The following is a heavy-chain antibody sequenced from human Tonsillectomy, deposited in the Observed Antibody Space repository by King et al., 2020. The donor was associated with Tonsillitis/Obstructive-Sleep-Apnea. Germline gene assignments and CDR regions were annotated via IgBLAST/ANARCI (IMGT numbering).Heavy chain of an antibody. V-gene: IGHV4-59*01. D-gene: IGHD6-13*01. CDR1: GGSISSYY. Sequence: VQLQESGPGLVKPSETLSLTCTVSGGSISSYYWSWIRQPPGKGPEWIGYIYYSGSTNYNPSLKSRVTISVDTSKNQFSLKLSSVTAADTAVYYCARTIAAAGTLFDYWGQGTLVTVSS. J-gene: IGHJ4*02. CDR2: IYYSGST. CDR3: ARTIAAAGTLFDY.